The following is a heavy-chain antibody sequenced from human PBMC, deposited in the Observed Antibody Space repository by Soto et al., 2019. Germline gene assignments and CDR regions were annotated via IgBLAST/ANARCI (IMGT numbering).Heavy chain of an antibody. Sequence: QVQLQESGPGLVKPSGTLSLTCAVSGGSISSSTWWSLFRQPPGKGLEWIGEIYHSGSTNYTPSLKVRVTISVDKSKNQFSLKLSSVTAADTAVYYCARVVGGYYYGMDVWGQGTTVTVSS. CDR3: ARVVGGYYYGMDV. CDR2: IYHSGST. V-gene: IGHV4-4*02. CDR1: GGSISSSTW. J-gene: IGHJ6*02. D-gene: IGHD2-2*01.